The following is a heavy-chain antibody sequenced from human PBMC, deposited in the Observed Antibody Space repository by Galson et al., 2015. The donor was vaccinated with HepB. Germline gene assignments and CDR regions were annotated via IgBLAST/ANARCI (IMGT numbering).Heavy chain of an antibody. D-gene: IGHD3-16*01. J-gene: IGHJ3*02. CDR1: GFTFSGSA. CDR3: ARELPEITFGGVILGHAFGI. Sequence: SLRLSCAASGFTFSGSAMHWVRQASGKGLEWVGRIRSKANSYATAYAASVKGRFTISRDNSKNTLYLQMNSLRAEDTAVYYCARELPEITFGGVILGHAFGIWGQGTMVTVSS. V-gene: IGHV3-73*01. CDR2: IRSKANSYAT.